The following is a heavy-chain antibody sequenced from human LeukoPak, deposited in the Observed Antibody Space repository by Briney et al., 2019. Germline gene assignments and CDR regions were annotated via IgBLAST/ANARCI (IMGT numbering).Heavy chain of an antibody. V-gene: IGHV3-7*05. D-gene: IGHD6-6*01. CDR2: IKQDGSEE. Sequence: GGSLRLSCAASGFTFSSYWMSWVRQAPGKGLEWVAHIKQDGSEEYYVDPVKGRFTISRGNAKNSLYLQMNSLRAEDTAVYYCARHIRGSSSSCFDYWGQGTLVTVSS. CDR1: GFTFSSYW. CDR3: ARHIRGSSSSCFDY. J-gene: IGHJ4*02.